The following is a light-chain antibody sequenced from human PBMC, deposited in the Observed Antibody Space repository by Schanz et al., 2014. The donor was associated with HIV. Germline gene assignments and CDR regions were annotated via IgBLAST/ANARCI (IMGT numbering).Light chain of an antibody. CDR1: SSDVGGYNF. V-gene: IGLV2-8*01. CDR3: SSYTSSSTYV. Sequence: QSALTQPPSASGSPGQSVTISCSGTSSDVGGYNFVSWYQHHPGKAPKLIIYEVSQRPSGVPDRFSGSKSGNTASLTVSGLQAEDEADYYCSSYTSSSTYVFGTGTKLTVL. CDR2: EVS. J-gene: IGLJ1*01.